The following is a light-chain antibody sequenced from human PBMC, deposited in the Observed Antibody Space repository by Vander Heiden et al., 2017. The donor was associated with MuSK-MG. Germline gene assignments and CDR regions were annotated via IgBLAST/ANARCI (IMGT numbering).Light chain of an antibody. CDR2: GAS. CDR3: QQYNNWPPWT. Sequence: EIVMTQSPATLSVSPGERATLSCRASQSVSSNLAWYQQKPCQAPRLLISGASTRATGIPARFSGSGSGTEFTLTISSLQSEDSAVYYCQQYNNWPPWTFGQGTKVEIK. J-gene: IGKJ1*01. CDR1: QSVSSN. V-gene: IGKV3-15*01.